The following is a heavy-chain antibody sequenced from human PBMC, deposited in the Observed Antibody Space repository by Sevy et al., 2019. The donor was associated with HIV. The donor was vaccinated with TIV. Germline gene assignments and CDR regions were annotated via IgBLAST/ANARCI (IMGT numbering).Heavy chain of an antibody. CDR1: GYTFTGYY. CDR2: INRNSRGT. Sequence: ASVKVSCKASGYTFTGYYMHWVRQAPGQGLEWMGWINRNSRGTNYAQKFQGRVTMTRDTSISTAYMELSRLRSDDTAVYYCARDRLRLGELSLSPCDAFDLWGQGTMVTVSS. J-gene: IGHJ3*01. V-gene: IGHV1-2*02. D-gene: IGHD3-16*02. CDR3: ARDRLRLGELSLSPCDAFDL.